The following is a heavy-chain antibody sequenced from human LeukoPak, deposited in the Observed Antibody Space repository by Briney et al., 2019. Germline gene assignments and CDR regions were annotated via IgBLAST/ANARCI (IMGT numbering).Heavy chain of an antibody. D-gene: IGHD3-16*01. V-gene: IGHV3-74*01. Sequence: GGSLRLSCAASGFTYSSNWMHWVRQAPGKGLVWVSRVSGDGSITYYADSVKGRFTMSRDNAKNTLYLQINSLRVEDTAVYCCARQNYGNPDYWGQGTLVTVSS. CDR3: ARQNYGNPDY. CDR1: GFTYSSNW. J-gene: IGHJ4*02. CDR2: VSGDGSIT.